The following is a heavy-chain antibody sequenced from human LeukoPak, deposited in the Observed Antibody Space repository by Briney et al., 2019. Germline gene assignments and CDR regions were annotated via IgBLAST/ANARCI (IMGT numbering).Heavy chain of an antibody. CDR3: AKGYYGSGSYGWFDY. CDR2: ISGSGDRT. Sequence: GGSLRLSCAASGFIISSYEMSWVRQAPGKGLEWVSTISGSGDRTYYADSVKGRFTISRDNSKNTLFLHMNSLKAEDTAVYSCAKGYYGSGSYGWFDYWGQGTLVTVSS. CDR1: GFIISSYE. D-gene: IGHD3-10*01. J-gene: IGHJ4*02. V-gene: IGHV3-23*01.